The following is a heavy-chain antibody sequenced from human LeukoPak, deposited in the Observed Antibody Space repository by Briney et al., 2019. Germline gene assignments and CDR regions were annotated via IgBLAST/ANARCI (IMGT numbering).Heavy chain of an antibody. CDR3: ASSFGSGSYQRGYFDY. CDR2: IYYSGST. Sequence: SETLSLTCTVSGGTISSYYWSWIRQPPGKGLEWIGYIYYSGSTNYNPSLKSRVTISVDTSKNQFSLKLSSVTAADTAVYYCASSFGSGSYQRGYFDYWGQGTLVTVSS. J-gene: IGHJ4*02. CDR1: GGTISSYY. V-gene: IGHV4-59*01. D-gene: IGHD3-10*01.